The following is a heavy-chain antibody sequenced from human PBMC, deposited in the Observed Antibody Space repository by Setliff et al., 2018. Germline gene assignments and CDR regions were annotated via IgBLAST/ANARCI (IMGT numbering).Heavy chain of an antibody. CDR3: ARDLRPGIAAAGTYYYYYMDV. Sequence: ASVKVSCKASGYTFTGSYIHWVRQAPGQGLEWMGWINPNTGGTNYAKKFQGRVTMTRDTPISTAYMELSSLRSEDTAVYYCARDLRPGIAAAGTYYYYYMDVWGKGTTVTVSS. CDR2: INPNTGGT. V-gene: IGHV1-2*02. CDR1: GYTFTGSY. D-gene: IGHD6-13*01. J-gene: IGHJ6*03.